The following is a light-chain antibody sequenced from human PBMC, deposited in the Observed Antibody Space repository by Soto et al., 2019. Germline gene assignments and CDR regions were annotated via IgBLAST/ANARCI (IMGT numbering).Light chain of an antibody. J-gene: IGKJ4*01. CDR3: QQFDDLLT. CDR1: QSISSW. Sequence: DIQMTQSPSTLSAFVGDRVTITCRASQSISSWLAWYQQKPGKAPKFLIYDASNLESGVPSRFSGSGSGTEFTLTISSLQPDDFATYYCQQFDDLLTFGGGTSVEIK. CDR2: DAS. V-gene: IGKV1-5*01.